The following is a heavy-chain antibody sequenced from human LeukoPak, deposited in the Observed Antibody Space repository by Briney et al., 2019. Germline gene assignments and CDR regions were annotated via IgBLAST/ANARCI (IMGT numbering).Heavy chain of an antibody. V-gene: IGHV4-34*01. Sequence: SETLSLTCAVYGGSFSGYYWSWIRQPPGKGLEWIGEINHSGSTNYNPSLKSRVTMSVDTSKNQFSLKLSSVTAADTAVYYCVAEDSHYYDSSESSWFDPWGQGTLVTVSS. CDR3: VAEDSHYYDSSESSWFDP. J-gene: IGHJ5*02. CDR2: INHSGST. CDR1: GGSFSGYY. D-gene: IGHD3-22*01.